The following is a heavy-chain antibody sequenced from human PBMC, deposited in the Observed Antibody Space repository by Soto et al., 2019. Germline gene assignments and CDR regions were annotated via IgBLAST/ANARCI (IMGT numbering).Heavy chain of an antibody. Sequence: GGSLRLSCSACGFTFSSYAMHWVRQAPGKGLEYVSAISSNGGSTYYADSVKGRFTISRDNCKNTLYFQMSSLRAEDTAVYYSVKDRADGYNYDYWGQGTLVTVSS. CDR2: ISSNGGST. CDR1: GFTFSSYA. D-gene: IGHD5-12*01. J-gene: IGHJ4*02. V-gene: IGHV3-64D*06. CDR3: VKDRADGYNYDY.